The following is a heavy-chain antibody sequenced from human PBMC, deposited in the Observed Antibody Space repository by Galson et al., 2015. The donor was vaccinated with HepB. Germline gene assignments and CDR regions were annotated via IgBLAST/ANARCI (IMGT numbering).Heavy chain of an antibody. D-gene: IGHD5-24*01. Sequence: PALVKPTQTLTLTCTFSGFSLSSSGVAVGWIRQPPGKALEWLALIYWDDDKRYSPSLKSRLTITKDTSKNQVVLTMTNMDPVDTATYYCADRLRGRGGYIPVFDSWGQGTLVTVSS. CDR1: GFSLSSSGVA. CDR2: IYWDDDK. J-gene: IGHJ4*02. CDR3: ADRLRGRGGYIPVFDS. V-gene: IGHV2-5*02.